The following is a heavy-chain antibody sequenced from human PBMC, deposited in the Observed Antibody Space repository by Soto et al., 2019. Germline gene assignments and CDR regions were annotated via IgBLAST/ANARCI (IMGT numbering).Heavy chain of an antibody. CDR2: ISGSGGST. CDR3: AKDPYLGQWLTYFDY. J-gene: IGHJ4*02. CDR1: GFTFSSYA. Sequence: EVQLLESGGGLVQPGGSLRLSCAASGFTFSSYAMSWVRQAPGKGLEWVSAISGSGGSTYYADSVKGRFTISRDNSKTTLYLQMNSLRAEDTSVYYCAKDPYLGQWLTYFDYWGQGTLVTVSS. D-gene: IGHD6-19*01. V-gene: IGHV3-23*01.